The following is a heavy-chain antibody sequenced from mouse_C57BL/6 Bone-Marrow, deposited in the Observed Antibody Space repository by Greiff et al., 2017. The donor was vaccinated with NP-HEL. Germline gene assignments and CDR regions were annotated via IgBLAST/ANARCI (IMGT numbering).Heavy chain of an antibody. D-gene: IGHD2-4*01. CDR3: ARGEENDYAFAY. J-gene: IGHJ3*01. CDR2: INPGSGGT. CDR1: GYAFTNYL. V-gene: IGHV1-54*01. Sequence: QVQLQQSGAELVRPGTSVKVSCKASGYAFTNYLIEWVKQRPGQGLEWIGVINPGSGGTNYNEKFKGKATLTADKSSSTAYMQRSSLTSEDAAVYFCARGEENDYAFAYWGQGTLVTVSA.